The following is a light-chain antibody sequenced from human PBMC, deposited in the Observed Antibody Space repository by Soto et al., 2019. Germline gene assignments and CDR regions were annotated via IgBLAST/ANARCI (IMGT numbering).Light chain of an antibody. CDR3: AALDAGVSGPA. CDR1: SSNIGSKY. CDR2: RNT. V-gene: IGLV1-47*01. J-gene: IGLJ2*01. Sequence: QPVLTQPPSASGTPGQRVTISCSGSSSNIGSKYGYWYQQLPGTAPKLLMYRNTQRPSGVPDRFSGSKSGTSASLAISGLRSEDDADYNCAALDAGVSGPAFGGGTKLTVL.